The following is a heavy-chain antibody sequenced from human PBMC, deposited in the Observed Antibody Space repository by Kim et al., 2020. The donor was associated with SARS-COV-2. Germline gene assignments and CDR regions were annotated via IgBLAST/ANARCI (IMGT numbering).Heavy chain of an antibody. CDR1: GFTFSSYS. V-gene: IGHV3-48*02. CDR3: AREEEGLRLGPDWFDP. D-gene: IGHD5-12*01. Sequence: GGSLRLSCAASGFTFSSYSMNWVRQAPGKGLEWVSYISSSSSTIYYADSVKGRFTISRDNAKNSLYLQMNSLRDEDTAVYYCAREEEGLRLGPDWFDPWGQGTLVTVSS. J-gene: IGHJ5*02. CDR2: ISSSSSTI.